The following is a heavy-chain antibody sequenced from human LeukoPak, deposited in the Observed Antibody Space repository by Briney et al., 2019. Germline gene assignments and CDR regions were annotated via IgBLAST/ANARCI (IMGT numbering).Heavy chain of an antibody. CDR1: GGSISSYY. D-gene: IGHD3-10*01. CDR3: ARVATMVRGVTKYYFDY. CDR2: IYYSGRT. V-gene: IGHV4-59*01. Sequence: SETLSLTCSVSGGSISSYYWSWIRQPPGRGLEWIGYIYYSGRTSYNPSLKSRVTISVDTSKNQFSLRLSSVTAADTAVYYCARVATMVRGVTKYYFDYWGQGTLVTVSS. J-gene: IGHJ4*02.